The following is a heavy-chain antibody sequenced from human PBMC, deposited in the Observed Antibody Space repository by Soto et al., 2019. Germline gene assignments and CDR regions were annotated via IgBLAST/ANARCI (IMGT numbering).Heavy chain of an antibody. CDR2: MNPGSGDT. Sequence: ASVKVSCGASGYVITNNDATWGRHATGQGLAWMGWMNPGSGDTGYAQKVQGRVTMTRDTSASTVYMELSSLRSEDTAVYYCAIIGAPGFD. J-gene: IGHJ5*01. CDR1: GYVITNND. CDR3: AIIGAPGFD. V-gene: IGHV1-8*01.